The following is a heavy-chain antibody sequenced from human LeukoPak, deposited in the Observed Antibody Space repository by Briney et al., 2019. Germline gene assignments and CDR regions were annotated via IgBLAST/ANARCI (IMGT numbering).Heavy chain of an antibody. CDR2: NIPILGIA. CDR1: GGTSSSYT. CDR3: ARDGHCSSTSCQS. J-gene: IGHJ5*02. D-gene: IGHD2-2*01. Sequence: SVKGSCKASGGTSSSYTISWVLQAPGQGLQWRGRNIPILGIANYAQKFQGRVTITADNSTSTAYMELSSLRSEDTAAYYCARDGHCSSTSCQSWGQGTLVTVSS. V-gene: IGHV1-69*04.